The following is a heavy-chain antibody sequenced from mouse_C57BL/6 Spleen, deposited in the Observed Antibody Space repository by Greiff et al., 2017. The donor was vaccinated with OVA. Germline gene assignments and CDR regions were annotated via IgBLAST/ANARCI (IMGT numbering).Heavy chain of an antibody. CDR3: TRDPSGNYGSSFYYAMDY. V-gene: IGHV5-9-1*02. Sequence: EVQGVESGAGLVKPGGSLKLSCAASGFTFSSYAMSWVRQTPEKRLEWVAYISSGGDYIYYADTVKGRFTISRDNARNTLYLQMSSLKSEDTAMYYCTRDPSGNYGSSFYYAMDYWGQGTSVTVSS. CDR2: ISSGGDYI. CDR1: GFTFSSYA. D-gene: IGHD1-1*01. J-gene: IGHJ4*01.